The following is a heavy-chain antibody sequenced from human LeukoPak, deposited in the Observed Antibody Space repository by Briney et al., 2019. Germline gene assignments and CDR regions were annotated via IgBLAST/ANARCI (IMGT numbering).Heavy chain of an antibody. CDR3: AREARYYDILTGYHNYSGVDV. CDR1: GFTVSKDY. J-gene: IGHJ6*02. V-gene: IGHV3-66*01. CDR2: IYGTGTT. D-gene: IGHD3-9*01. Sequence: GGSLRLSCAGSGFTVSKDYMTWVRQAPGKGLECVSAIYGTGTTYYADSGKGRFTISRDSSSNTLHLQMNSLRAEDTAVYYCAREARYYDILTGYHNYSGVDVWGHGTTVIVSS.